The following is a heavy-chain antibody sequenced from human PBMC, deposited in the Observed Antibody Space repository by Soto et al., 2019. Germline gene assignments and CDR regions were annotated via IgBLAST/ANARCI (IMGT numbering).Heavy chain of an antibody. CDR1: AFTFSSYG. V-gene: IGHV3-30*18. CDR3: AKALSRILVVVASNY. J-gene: IGHJ4*02. D-gene: IGHD2-15*01. CDR2: IAYDGSNK. Sequence: RSLSLSCAASAFTFSSYGMHRVRHATGKGLEWVAVIAYDGSNKYYADSVKGRFTISRDNSKNTLYLQMNSLRAEDTAAYYCAKALSRILVVVASNYWGQGTRGTVAS.